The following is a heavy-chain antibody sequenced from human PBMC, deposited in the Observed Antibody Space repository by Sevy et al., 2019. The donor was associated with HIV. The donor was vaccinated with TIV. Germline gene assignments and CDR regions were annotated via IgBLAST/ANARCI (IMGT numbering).Heavy chain of an antibody. CDR2: IYSNGRT. V-gene: IGHV3-53*01. CDR1: GFIVNYNS. CDR3: GRGPNDPYD. D-gene: IGHD1-1*01. Sequence: GGSLRLSCTVSGFIVNYNSISWVRQAPGKGLEWISVIYSNGRTDYADSVKGRFAISRDNSKNMFYLQMNSLRAEDTAVYYCGRGPNDPYDWGPGTLVTVSS. J-gene: IGHJ4*02.